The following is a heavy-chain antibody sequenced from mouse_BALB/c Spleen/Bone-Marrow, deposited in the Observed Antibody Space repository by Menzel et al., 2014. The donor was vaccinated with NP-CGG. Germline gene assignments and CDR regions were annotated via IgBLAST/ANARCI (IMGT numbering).Heavy chain of an antibody. CDR2: ISSDSGAI. Sequence: EVQRVESGGGLVQPGGSRKLSCAASGFTFSSFGMHWVRQAPEKGLEWIAYISSDSGAIFYADTVKGRFTIPRDSPKNTLFLQMTSLRSEDTAIYFCTRGGNWEDFDYWGQGTTLTVSS. CDR1: GFTFSSFG. D-gene: IGHD4-1*01. CDR3: TRGGNWEDFDY. V-gene: IGHV5-17*02. J-gene: IGHJ2*01.